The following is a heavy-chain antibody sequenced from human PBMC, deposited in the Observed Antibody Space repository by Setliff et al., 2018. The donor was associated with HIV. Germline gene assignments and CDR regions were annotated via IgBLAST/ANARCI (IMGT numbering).Heavy chain of an antibody. Sequence: SCAASGFSVSNYYMAWVRQAPGKGLEWVSTIYSDGTTYHADSVKGRFTLSRDNSKNTLFLQMNSLRPEDTAVFYCARLRLFSSALDYWGQGTQVTVSS. J-gene: IGHJ4*02. CDR2: IYSDGTT. CDR1: GFSVSNYY. CDR3: ARLRLFSSALDY. V-gene: IGHV3-66*02. D-gene: IGHD2-2*01.